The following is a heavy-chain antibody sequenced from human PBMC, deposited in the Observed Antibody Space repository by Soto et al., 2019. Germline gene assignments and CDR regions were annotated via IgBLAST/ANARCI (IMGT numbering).Heavy chain of an antibody. Sequence: EVQLLESGGGVVQPGGSLRLSCAASGFTFSSYAMSWVRQAPGKGLEWVSAISGSGGSTYYADSVKGRFTISRDNSKNTPQHQMNSLRAEDTAVYYCAKRLGPDGFAYWGQGTLVTVSS. CDR3: AKRLGPDGFAY. CDR2: ISGSGGST. J-gene: IGHJ4*02. CDR1: GFTFSSYA. V-gene: IGHV3-23*01. D-gene: IGHD7-27*01.